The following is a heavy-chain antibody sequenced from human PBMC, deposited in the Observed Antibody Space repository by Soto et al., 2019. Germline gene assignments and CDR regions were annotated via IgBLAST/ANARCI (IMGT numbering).Heavy chain of an antibody. D-gene: IGHD3-22*01. CDR2: ISSSGSTI. J-gene: IGHJ6*02. Sequence: QVQLVESGGGLVKPGGSLRLSCAASGFTFSDYDMSWIRQAPGKGLEWVAYISSSGSTIYYADSVKGRFTISRDKAKNSLYLQMNRRRAEDTAVHYCVRLHGNDYVSSGYYYSYYGKDFWGQGTTVTVSS. V-gene: IGHV3-11*01. CDR3: VRLHGNDYVSSGYYYSYYGKDF. CDR1: GFTFSDYD.